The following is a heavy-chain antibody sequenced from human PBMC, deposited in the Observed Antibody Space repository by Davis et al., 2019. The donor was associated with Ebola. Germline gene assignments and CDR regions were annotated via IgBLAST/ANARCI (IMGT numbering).Heavy chain of an antibody. D-gene: IGHD3-9*01. Sequence: HTGGSLRLSCAASGFTFSSYWMHWVRHAPGKGLVWVSRINSDGSSTSYADSVKGRFTISRDNAKNSLYLQMNSLRAEDTAVYYCARDRPILTGLWFDPWGQGTLVTVSS. CDR1: GFTFSSYW. CDR3: ARDRPILTGLWFDP. CDR2: INSDGSST. J-gene: IGHJ5*02. V-gene: IGHV3-74*01.